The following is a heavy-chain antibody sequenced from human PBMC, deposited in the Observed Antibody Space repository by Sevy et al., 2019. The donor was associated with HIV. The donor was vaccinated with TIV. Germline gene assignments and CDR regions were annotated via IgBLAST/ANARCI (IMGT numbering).Heavy chain of an antibody. CDR1: GGSISSYY. Sequence: SETLSLTCTVSGGSISSYYWSWIRQPPGKGLEWIGYIYYSGSTNYNPSLKSRVTISVDTSKNQFSLKLSSVTAADTAVYYCARINIVATIWGPSNWFDPCGQGTLVTVSS. V-gene: IGHV4-59*01. D-gene: IGHD5-12*01. J-gene: IGHJ5*02. CDR2: IYYSGST. CDR3: ARINIVATIWGPSNWFDP.